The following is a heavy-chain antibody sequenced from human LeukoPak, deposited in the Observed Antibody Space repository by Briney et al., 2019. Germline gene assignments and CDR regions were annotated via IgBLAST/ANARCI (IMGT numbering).Heavy chain of an antibody. Sequence: GASVKVSCKASGYTFTSYGISWVRQAPGQGLEWMGWISAYNGNTNYAQKLQGRVTMTTDTSTSTAYMELRSLRSDDTAVYYCARAHYDILTGYFQPYYFDYWGQGTLVTVSS. J-gene: IGHJ4*02. CDR1: GYTFTSYG. CDR3: ARAHYDILTGYFQPYYFDY. V-gene: IGHV1-18*01. D-gene: IGHD3-9*01. CDR2: ISAYNGNT.